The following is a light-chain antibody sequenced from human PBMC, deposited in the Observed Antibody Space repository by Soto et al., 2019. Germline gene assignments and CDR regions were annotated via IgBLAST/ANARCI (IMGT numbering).Light chain of an antibody. CDR3: QQYGSSLFT. CDR2: RAS. CDR1: QSVSSSY. V-gene: IGKV3-20*01. J-gene: IGKJ3*01. Sequence: EIVLTQSPGTLYLSPGERATLSCTASQSVSSSYLAWYQQTPGQAPRLLIYRASSRATGIPHRLSGSGSGTDFTLTIPRLEPEDFAVYCCQQYGSSLFTFGPGTKVHIK.